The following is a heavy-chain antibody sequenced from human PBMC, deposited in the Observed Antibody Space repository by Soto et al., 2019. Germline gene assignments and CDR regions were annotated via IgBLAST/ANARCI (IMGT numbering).Heavy chain of an antibody. CDR2: IDPGNGNP. Sequence: GASVKVSCKASGYSFTSYALHWVRQAPGQRLEWMGWIDPGNGNPKYSQKFQGRVTITRDTSASTAYMELSGLRSEDTAVYYCARFSQPPNFDYWGQGTLVTVSS. CDR3: ARFSQPPNFDY. CDR1: GYSFTSYA. J-gene: IGHJ4*02. V-gene: IGHV1-3*01.